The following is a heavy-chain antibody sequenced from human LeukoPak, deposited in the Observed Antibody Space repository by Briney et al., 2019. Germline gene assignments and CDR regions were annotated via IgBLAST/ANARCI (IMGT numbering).Heavy chain of an antibody. CDR3: AGSSSSTGYYYYYYMDV. D-gene: IGHD6-6*01. V-gene: IGHV4-34*01. CDR1: GGSFSGYY. Sequence: PSETLSLTCAVYGGSFSGYYWSWIRQPPGKGLEWIGEINHSGSTNYNPSLKSRVTISVDTSKNQFSLKLSSVTAADTAVYYCAGSSSSTGYYYYYYMDVWGKGTTVTVSS. CDR2: INHSGST. J-gene: IGHJ6*03.